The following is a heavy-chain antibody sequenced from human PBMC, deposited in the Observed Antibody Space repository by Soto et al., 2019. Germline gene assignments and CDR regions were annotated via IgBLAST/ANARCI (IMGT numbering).Heavy chain of an antibody. V-gene: IGHV3-13*05. CDR3: ARGSNYYDSSGWRANYYYGMDV. Sequence: GGSLRLSCAASGFTFSSYDMHWVRQATGKGLEWVSAIGTAGDPYYPGSVKGRFTISRENAKNSLYLQMNSLRAGDTAVYYCARGSNYYDSSGWRANYYYGMDVWGQGTTVTVSS. D-gene: IGHD3-22*01. CDR2: IGTAGDP. CDR1: GFTFSSYD. J-gene: IGHJ6*02.